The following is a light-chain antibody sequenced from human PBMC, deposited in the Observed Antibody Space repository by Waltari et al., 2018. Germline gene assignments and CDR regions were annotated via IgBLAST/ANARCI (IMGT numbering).Light chain of an antibody. CDR2: GTS. Sequence: IVMTQSQATLSLSPGESASLSCRASQSVRVTFAWFQQKPGQPPRLLIYGTSTRATGIPARFSGSGSGTEFSLTISSLQPEDFATYYCQQYDHWPWTFGQGTRVEAK. V-gene: IGKV3D-15*01. J-gene: IGKJ1*01. CDR1: QSVRVT. CDR3: QQYDHWPWT.